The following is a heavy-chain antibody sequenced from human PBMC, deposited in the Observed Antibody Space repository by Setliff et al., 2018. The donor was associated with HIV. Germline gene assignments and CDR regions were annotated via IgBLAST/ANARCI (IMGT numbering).Heavy chain of an antibody. CDR1: AASIRNSY. CDR2: IYPSGTI. D-gene: IGHD1-26*01. V-gene: IGHV4-4*07. Sequence: SETLSLTCTVSAASIRNSYWTWIRQPAGKGLEWIGRIYPSGTINYNPSLKSRVTMSVDTSKNQFSLRLTSVSVADTALYYCAGSMGATKGSWFEPWGQGTLVTISS. J-gene: IGHJ5*02. CDR3: AGSMGATKGSWFEP.